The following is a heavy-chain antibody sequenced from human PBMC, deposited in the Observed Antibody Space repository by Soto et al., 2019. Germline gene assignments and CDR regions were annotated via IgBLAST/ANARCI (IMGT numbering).Heavy chain of an antibody. D-gene: IGHD3-22*01. Sequence: PSETLSLTCTVSGCSISSGNYYWSWIRQPPGKGLEWIGYIYYSGSTYYNPSLKSRVTISVDTSKNQFSLKLSSVTAADTAVYYCARAGDSSATGLYYYYYGMDVWGQGTTVTVSS. CDR2: IYYSGST. J-gene: IGHJ6*02. CDR3: ARAGDSSATGLYYYYYGMDV. CDR1: GCSISSGNYY. V-gene: IGHV4-30-4*01.